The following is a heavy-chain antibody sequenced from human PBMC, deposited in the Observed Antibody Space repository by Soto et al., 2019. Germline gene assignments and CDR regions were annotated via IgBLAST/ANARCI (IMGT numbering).Heavy chain of an antibody. V-gene: IGHV3-23*01. CDR2: FSGSGGRI. CDR1: GFAFSSYA. Sequence: GGSLRLSCAASGFAFSSYAMSWVRQAPGKGLEWVSVFSGSGGRISYADSVKGRFTISRDTSKNTLYLQMNSLRAEDTAVYYCARSSWLYCSGGSCYLDYWGQGT. J-gene: IGHJ4*02. D-gene: IGHD2-15*01. CDR3: ARSSWLYCSGGSCYLDY.